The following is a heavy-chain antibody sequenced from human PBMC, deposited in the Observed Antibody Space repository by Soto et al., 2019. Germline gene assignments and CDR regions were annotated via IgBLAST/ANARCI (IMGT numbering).Heavy chain of an antibody. CDR2: IFYSGGT. CDR3: ARDSFAYIRSWYYYGMDV. CDR1: GDSNSNYY. V-gene: IGHV4-59*01. D-gene: IGHD6-13*01. J-gene: IGHJ6*02. Sequence: ETLSLTCTVSGDSNSNYYCSCIRQPPRNGLEWIGYIFYSGGTNYNPSLKSRVTMSVDTSKHQFSLKLSSVTAADTAVYYCARDSFAYIRSWYYYGMDVWGQGTTVTVSS.